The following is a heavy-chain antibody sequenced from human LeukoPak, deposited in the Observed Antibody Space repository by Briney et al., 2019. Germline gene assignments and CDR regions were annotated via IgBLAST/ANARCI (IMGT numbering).Heavy chain of an antibody. D-gene: IGHD3-3*01. CDR2: ISGGSGNR. Sequence: GGSLRLSCAAFGFNFNNYAMTWVRQAPGKGLEWVSGISGGSGNRDYGDSVKGRFTISRDNSKSTLYLQMSGLRAEDTAVYYCARDSVFGVVIIPLDYWGQGTLVTVSS. CDR1: GFNFNNYA. V-gene: IGHV3-23*01. J-gene: IGHJ4*02. CDR3: ARDSVFGVVIIPLDY.